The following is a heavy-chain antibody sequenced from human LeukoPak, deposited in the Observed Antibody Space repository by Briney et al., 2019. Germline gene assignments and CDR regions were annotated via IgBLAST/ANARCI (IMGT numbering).Heavy chain of an antibody. CDR1: GGSISSTNW. CDR3: ARRPEEDYYDSSGYLNNRAFDI. D-gene: IGHD3-22*01. V-gene: IGHV4-4*02. J-gene: IGHJ3*02. CDR2: IYHSGST. Sequence: KPSETLSLTCAVSGGSISSTNWWSWVRQPPGKGLEWIGEIYHSGSTNYNPSLKSRVTISVDKSKNQFSLKLSSVTAADTAVYYCARRPEEDYYDSSGYLNNRAFDIWGQGTMVTVSS.